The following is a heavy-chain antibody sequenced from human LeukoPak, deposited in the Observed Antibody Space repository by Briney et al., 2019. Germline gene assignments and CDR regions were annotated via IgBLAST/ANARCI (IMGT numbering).Heavy chain of an antibody. D-gene: IGHD2-2*01. CDR3: ARELGYCSSNSCPLHRY. CDR2: INPNSGGT. V-gene: IGHV1-2*02. CDR1: GYTFTGYY. Sequence: GASVKVSCKASGYTFTGYYMHWVRQAPGQGLEWMGWINPNSGGTHYAQKFQGRVTMTRDTSISTGYMELSSLRSDDTAVYYCARELGYCSSNSCPLHRYWGQGTLVTVSS. J-gene: IGHJ4*02.